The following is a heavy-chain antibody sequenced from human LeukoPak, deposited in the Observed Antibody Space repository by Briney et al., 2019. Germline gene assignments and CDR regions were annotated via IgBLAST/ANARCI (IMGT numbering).Heavy chain of an antibody. D-gene: IGHD3-22*01. V-gene: IGHV1-18*01. J-gene: IGHJ3*02. CDR3: ARHRRHRVYYDSSGYYHDGFDI. CDR2: ISTYNGNT. Sequence: ASVKVSCKTFGYTFGSYGTTWVRQAPGQGLEWMGWISTYNGNTNYAQKLQGRVTMTTDTSTSTAYMELRSLRSDDTAVYYCARHRRHRVYYDSSGYYHDGFDIWGQGTMVTVSS. CDR1: GYTFGSYG.